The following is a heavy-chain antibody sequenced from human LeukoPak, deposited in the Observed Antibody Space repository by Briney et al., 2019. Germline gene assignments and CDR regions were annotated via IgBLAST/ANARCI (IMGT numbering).Heavy chain of an antibody. V-gene: IGHV3-21*01. CDR1: GFTFSTYS. D-gene: IGHD5-18*01. J-gene: IGHJ4*02. Sequence: GGSLRLSCVASGFTFSTYSMNWVRQAPGKGLEWVSSISSSSSYIYYVDSVKGRFTISRDNAKNSLYLQMNSLRAEDTAVYYCARDDKRGYSYGWKYWGQGTLVTVSS. CDR2: ISSSSSYI. CDR3: ARDDKRGYSYGWKY.